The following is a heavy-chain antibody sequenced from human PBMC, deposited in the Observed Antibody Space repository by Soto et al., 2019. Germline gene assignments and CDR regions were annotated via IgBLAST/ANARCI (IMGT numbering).Heavy chain of an antibody. J-gene: IGHJ6*02. CDR3: ARDKGPMTTVTTKGMDV. D-gene: IGHD4-17*01. CDR1: GFTFSSYG. CDR2: IWYDGSNK. Sequence: QVQLVESGGGVVQPGRSLRLSCAASGFTFSSYGMHWVRQAPGKGLEWVAVIWYDGSNKYYADSVKGRFTISRDNSKNXXYLQMNSLRAEDTAVYYCARDKGPMTTVTTKGMDVWGQGTTVTVSS. V-gene: IGHV3-33*01.